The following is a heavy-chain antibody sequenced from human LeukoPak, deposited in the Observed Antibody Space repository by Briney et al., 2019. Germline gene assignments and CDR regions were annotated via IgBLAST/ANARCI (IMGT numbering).Heavy chain of an antibody. CDR1: GFTFSSYS. J-gene: IGHJ4*02. D-gene: IGHD6-6*01. Sequence: GGSLRLSCAASGFTFSSYSMNWVRQAPGKGLEWVSSISSSSSYVYYADSVKGRFTISRDNAKNSLYLQMNSLRAEDTAVYYCVLVPKSSSIADVSFGYWGQGTLVTVSS. CDR3: VLVPKSSSIADVSFGY. CDR2: ISSSSSYV. V-gene: IGHV3-21*01.